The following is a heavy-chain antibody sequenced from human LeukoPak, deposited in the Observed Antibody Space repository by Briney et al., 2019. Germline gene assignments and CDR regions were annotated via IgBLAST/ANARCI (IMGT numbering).Heavy chain of an antibody. CDR1: EFTFSTYS. Sequence: GGSLRLSCAASEFTFSTYSMSWVRQAPGKGLEWVSSISSSANYIYYVDSVKGRFTISRDNAKNTLYLQMNSLRAEDTAVYYCARDYCGGDCYYYYYYGMDVWGQGTTVTVSS. D-gene: IGHD2-21*02. J-gene: IGHJ6*02. V-gene: IGHV3-21*01. CDR2: ISSSANYI. CDR3: ARDYCGGDCYYYYYYGMDV.